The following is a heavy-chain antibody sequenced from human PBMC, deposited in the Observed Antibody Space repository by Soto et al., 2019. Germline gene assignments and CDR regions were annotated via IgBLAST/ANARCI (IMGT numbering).Heavy chain of an antibody. CDR3: AREDSIIRQAVYDF. Sequence: GGSLRLSCTVSGFSVNNYGINLVRQSPGKGLEWVSSISNSDYTYYSDSVKGRFAISRDNAKSSVSLQMKTLRVEDKAVYYCAREDSIIRQAVYDFWGKGGVFTVS. CDR1: GFSVNNYG. V-gene: IGHV3-21*01. CDR2: ISNSDYT. D-gene: IGHD3-22*01. J-gene: IGHJ4*02.